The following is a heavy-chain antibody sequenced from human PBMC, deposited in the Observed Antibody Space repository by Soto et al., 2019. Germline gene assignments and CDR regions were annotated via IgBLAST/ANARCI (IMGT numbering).Heavy chain of an antibody. Sequence: QVQLVESGGGVVQPGESTRLSCAASGFSFSSYGMHWVRQGPGMGLEWVAVVWFDGSKKYYADSVKGRFTISRDNSKNTMYLEMNSLSDEDTAVYYCARELLYGTGSYNFHWYGMDVWGQGTTVTVSS. CDR2: VWFDGSKK. CDR1: GFSFSSYG. V-gene: IGHV3-33*01. J-gene: IGHJ6*01. D-gene: IGHD1-1*01. CDR3: ARELLYGTGSYNFHWYGMDV.